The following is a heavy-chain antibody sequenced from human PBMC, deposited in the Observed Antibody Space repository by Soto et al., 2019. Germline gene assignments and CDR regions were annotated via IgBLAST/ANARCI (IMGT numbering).Heavy chain of an antibody. CDR3: ARAEKSYPYYYGMDV. Sequence: ASVKVSCKASGYSFTTHAMIWVRQAPGQRPEWMGWINTGNGNTRYSPKFQGRVNITRDTSASTAYMELSSLKSEDTAVYYCARAEKSYPYYYGMDVWGQGSTVTVSS. CDR2: INTGNGNT. CDR1: GYSFTTHA. J-gene: IGHJ6*02. V-gene: IGHV1-3*04.